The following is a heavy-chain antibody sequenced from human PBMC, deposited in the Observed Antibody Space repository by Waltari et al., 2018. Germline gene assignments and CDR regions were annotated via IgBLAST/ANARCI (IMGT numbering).Heavy chain of an antibody. CDR3: ARVANGDAFDI. V-gene: IGHV4-38-2*01. Sequence: QVQPQESGPGLVKPSETLSLTCAVSGYSISSGYYWGWIRQPPGKGLEWIGSIYHSGSTYYNPSLKSRVTISVDTSKNQFSLKLSSVTAADTAVYYCARVANGDAFDIWGQGTMVTVSS. CDR1: GYSISSGYY. J-gene: IGHJ3*02. CDR2: IYHSGST.